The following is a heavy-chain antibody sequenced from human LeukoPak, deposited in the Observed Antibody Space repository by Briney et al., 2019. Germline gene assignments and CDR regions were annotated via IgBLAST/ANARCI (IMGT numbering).Heavy chain of an antibody. Sequence: SETLSLTCTVSGGSISSYYWSWIRQPPGKGLEWIGHIYYSGSTNYNPSLKSRVTISVDTSKNQFSLKLSSVTAADTAVYYCARRDSSGWYFFDYWGQGALVTVSS. CDR1: GGSISSYY. CDR2: IYYSGST. D-gene: IGHD6-19*01. V-gene: IGHV4-59*08. J-gene: IGHJ4*02. CDR3: ARRDSSGWYFFDY.